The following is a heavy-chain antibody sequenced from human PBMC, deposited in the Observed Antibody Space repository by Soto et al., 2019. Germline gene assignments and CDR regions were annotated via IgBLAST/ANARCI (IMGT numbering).Heavy chain of an antibody. CDR2: ISYDGSKK. V-gene: IGHV3-30*18. Sequence: QVQLVESGGGVVQPGRPLRLSCAASGFTFSSYGMHWVRQAPGKGLEWVAVISYDGSKKYYADSVKGRFTISRDNSKNTLYLQMNSLRAEDTAVYYCAKETVTTSPADYWGQGTLVTVSS. J-gene: IGHJ4*02. CDR3: AKETVTTSPADY. D-gene: IGHD4-17*01. CDR1: GFTFSSYG.